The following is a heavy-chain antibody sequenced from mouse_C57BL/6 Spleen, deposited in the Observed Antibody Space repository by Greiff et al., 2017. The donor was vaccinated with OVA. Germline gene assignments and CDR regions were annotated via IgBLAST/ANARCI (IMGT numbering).Heavy chain of an antibody. CDR1: GYTFTSYW. Sequence: QVQLKQPGTELVKPGASVKLSCKASGYTFTSYWMHWVKQRPGQGLEWLGNINPSNGGTNYNEQFKSKATLTVDKSSSTAYMKLSSLTSEDSAVYYCARVVSTHYYAMDYWGQGTSVTGSS. D-gene: IGHD1-1*01. V-gene: IGHV1-53*01. J-gene: IGHJ4*01. CDR2: INPSNGGT. CDR3: ARVVSTHYYAMDY.